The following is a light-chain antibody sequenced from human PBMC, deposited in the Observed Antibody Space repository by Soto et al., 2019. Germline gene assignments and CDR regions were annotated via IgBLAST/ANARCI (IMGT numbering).Light chain of an antibody. V-gene: IGKV1-5*03. J-gene: IGKJ2*01. CDR2: KAS. CDR1: QSITNW. CDR3: QQYSTYPYT. Sequence: DIQMTQSPSTLSASEGDRVTIACRASQSITNWLAWYQQKPGKAPNLLIYKASSLESGVPSRFSGSGSGTEFTLPITSLQPDDFETYYCQQYSTYPYTFGQGTKLEIK.